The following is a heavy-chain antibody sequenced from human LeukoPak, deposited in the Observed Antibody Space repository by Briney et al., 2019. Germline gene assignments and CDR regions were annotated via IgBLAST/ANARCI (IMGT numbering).Heavy chain of an antibody. CDR3: AGTWKYQSLDNFYGLGV. CDR2: ISYDGSNK. CDR1: GFTFSSYA. J-gene: IGHJ6*02. Sequence: GGSLRLSCAASGFTFSSYAMHWVRQAPGKGLEWVAVISYDGSNKYYADSVKGRFTISRDNSKNTLYLQMNSLRAEDTAVYYCAGTWKYQSLDNFYGLGVWGQGTTVTVSS. D-gene: IGHD2-2*01. V-gene: IGHV3-30-3*01.